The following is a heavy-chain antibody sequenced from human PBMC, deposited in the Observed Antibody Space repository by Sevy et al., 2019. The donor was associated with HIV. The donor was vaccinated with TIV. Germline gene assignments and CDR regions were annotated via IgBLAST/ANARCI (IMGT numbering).Heavy chain of an antibody. CDR3: ARPYGSGSLEAFDI. J-gene: IGHJ3*02. CDR1: GFTFDTYT. CDR2: ISGSSNYI. D-gene: IGHD3-10*01. V-gene: IGHV3-21*01. Sequence: GGSLRLSCVASGFTFDTYTMNWVRQAPGKGLEWVSSISGSSNYIYYADSVKGRFTISRDNAKNSLFLQMNSLRVEDTAVYYCARPYGSGSLEAFDIWGQGTKVTVSS.